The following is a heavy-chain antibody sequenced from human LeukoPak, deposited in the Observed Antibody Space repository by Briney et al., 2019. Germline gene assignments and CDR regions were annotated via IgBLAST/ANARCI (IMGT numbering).Heavy chain of an antibody. Sequence: SETLSLTCTVSGGSISSYYWSWIRQPPGKGLEWIGYIYYSGSTNYNPSLKSRVTISVDTSKNQFSLKLSSVTAADAAVYYCARHLFCSSTSCYFAFDIWGQGTMVTVSS. CDR2: IYYSGST. CDR1: GGSISSYY. J-gene: IGHJ3*02. CDR3: ARHLFCSSTSCYFAFDI. V-gene: IGHV4-59*08. D-gene: IGHD2-2*01.